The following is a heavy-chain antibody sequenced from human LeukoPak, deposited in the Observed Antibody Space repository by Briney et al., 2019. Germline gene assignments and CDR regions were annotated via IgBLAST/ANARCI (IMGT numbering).Heavy chain of an antibody. D-gene: IGHD6-19*01. CDR3: ARDHLAGVAVAGDY. J-gene: IGHJ4*02. V-gene: IGHV4-61*01. CDR1: GGSVSSGSYY. Sequence: SETLSLTCTVSGGSVSSGSYYWSWIRQPPGQGLEWIGYIYYSGSTNYNPSLKSRVTISVDTSKNQFSLKLSSVTAADTAVYYCARDHLAGVAVAGDYWGQGTLVTVSS. CDR2: IYYSGST.